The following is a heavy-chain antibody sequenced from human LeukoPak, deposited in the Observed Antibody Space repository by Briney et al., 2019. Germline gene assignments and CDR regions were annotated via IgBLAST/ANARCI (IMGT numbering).Heavy chain of an antibody. CDR1: GFTFSSYS. J-gene: IGHJ6*02. CDR2: ISSSSSYI. Sequence: GGSLRLSCAASGFTFSSYSMTWVRQAPGKGLEWVSSISSSSSYIYYADSVKGRFTISRDNAKNSLYLQMNSLRAEDTAVYYCARDVAVAGIYPLTYYYYGMDVWGQGTTVTVSS. V-gene: IGHV3-21*01. CDR3: ARDVAVAGIYPLTYYYYGMDV. D-gene: IGHD6-19*01.